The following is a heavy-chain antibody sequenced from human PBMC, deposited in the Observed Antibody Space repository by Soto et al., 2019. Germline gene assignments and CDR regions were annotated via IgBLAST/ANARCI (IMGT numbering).Heavy chain of an antibody. J-gene: IGHJ4*02. CDR1: GFTFSSYS. V-gene: IGHV3-23*01. Sequence: PVGSLRLSCAASGFTFSSYSMNWVRQAPGKGLEWVSVVGPSGASTFYADSVRGRFTISRDNSENTLYLQMNSLRAADTALYFCARSYYYDSTGYYRTFDYWGPGTLVTVSS. CDR2: VGPSGAST. D-gene: IGHD3-22*01. CDR3: ARSYYYDSTGYYRTFDY.